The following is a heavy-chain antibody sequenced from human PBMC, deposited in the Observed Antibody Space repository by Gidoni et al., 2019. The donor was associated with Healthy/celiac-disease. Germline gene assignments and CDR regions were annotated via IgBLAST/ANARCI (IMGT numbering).Heavy chain of an antibody. CDR1: GGSFSGYY. CDR3: ARGLRSGYYYWYYYYGMDV. D-gene: IGHD3-22*01. J-gene: IGHJ6*02. V-gene: IGHV4-34*01. CDR2: INHSGST. Sequence: AVYGGSFSGYYWSWIRQPPGKGLEWIGEINHSGSTNYNPSLKSRVTISVDTSKNQFSLKLSSVTAADTAVYYCARGLRSGYYYWYYYYGMDVWGQGTTVTVSS.